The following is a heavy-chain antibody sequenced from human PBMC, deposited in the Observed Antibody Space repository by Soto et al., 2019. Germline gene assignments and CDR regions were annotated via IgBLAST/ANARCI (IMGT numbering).Heavy chain of an antibody. D-gene: IGHD5-18*01. J-gene: IGHJ6*02. Sequence: GESLKISCKGSGYSFTSYWISWVRQMPGKGLEWMGRIDPSDSYTNYSPSFQGHVTISADKSISTAYLQWSSLKASDTAMYYCARSPTARRYYYGMDVWGQGTTVTVSS. CDR3: ARSPTARRYYYGMDV. CDR1: GYSFTSYW. V-gene: IGHV5-10-1*01. CDR2: IDPSDSYT.